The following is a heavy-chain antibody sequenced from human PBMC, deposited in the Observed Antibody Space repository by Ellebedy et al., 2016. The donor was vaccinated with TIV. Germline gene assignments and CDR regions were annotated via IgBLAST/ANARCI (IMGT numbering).Heavy chain of an antibody. J-gene: IGHJ4*01. CDR3: AKGRGGGSDSSAPRYYFDS. V-gene: IGHV3-23*01. CDR1: GFTFSSYA. Sequence: PGGSLRLSCAASGFTFSSYAMRWVRQAPGKGLEWVSTISHTGSRTYYADSVEGRFTIARANSKKTLYLQMNSLRAEDTAVYYCAKGRGGGSDSSAPRYYFDSWGLGTLVTVSS. CDR2: ISHTGSRT. D-gene: IGHD3-22*01.